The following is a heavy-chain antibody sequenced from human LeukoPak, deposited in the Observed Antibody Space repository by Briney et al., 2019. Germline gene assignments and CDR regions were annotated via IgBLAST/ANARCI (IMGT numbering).Heavy chain of an antibody. CDR2: IYPGYSDT. Sequence: GESLKISCMGSGYSFTSYWIGWVRQMPGKGLEWMGIIYPGYSDTRYSPSFQGQVTISADKSISTAYLQWSSLKASDTAMYYCSRLRVLGYCSGGSCYHPAGDAFDIWGQGTMVTVSS. J-gene: IGHJ3*02. V-gene: IGHV5-51*01. D-gene: IGHD2-15*01. CDR3: SRLRVLGYCSGGSCYHPAGDAFDI. CDR1: GYSFTSYW.